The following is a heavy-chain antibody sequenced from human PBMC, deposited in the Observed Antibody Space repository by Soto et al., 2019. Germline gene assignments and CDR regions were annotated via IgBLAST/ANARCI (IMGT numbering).Heavy chain of an antibody. CDR1: GDSISTYY. CDR2: IYYGGST. CDR3: ARPGRDWGSLDY. Sequence: QVQLQESGPGLVKPSETLSLTWTVSGDSISTYYWTWIRQSPGKGLEWIAFIYYGGSTNYNPSLKSRVTISVDTSKNQFTLKLNSVTAADTAVYYCARPGRDWGSLDYWGQGTLVTVS. V-gene: IGHV4-59*08. D-gene: IGHD7-27*01. J-gene: IGHJ4*02.